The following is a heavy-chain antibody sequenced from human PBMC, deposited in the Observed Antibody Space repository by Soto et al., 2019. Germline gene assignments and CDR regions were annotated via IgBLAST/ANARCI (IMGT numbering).Heavy chain of an antibody. CDR2: IYYSGST. V-gene: IGHV4-31*03. Sequence: SETLSLTCTVSGGSISSGGYYWSWIRQHPGKGLEWIGYIYYSGSTYYNPSLKSRVTISVDTSKNQFSLKLSSVTAADTAVYYCARDWGSSWYSPNYYGMDVWGQGTTVTVSS. CDR1: GGSISSGGYY. J-gene: IGHJ6*02. D-gene: IGHD6-13*01. CDR3: ARDWGSSWYSPNYYGMDV.